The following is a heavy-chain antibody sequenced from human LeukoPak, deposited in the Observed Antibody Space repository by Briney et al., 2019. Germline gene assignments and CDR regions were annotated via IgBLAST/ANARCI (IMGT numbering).Heavy chain of an antibody. J-gene: IGHJ5*02. CDR2: INPSGGST. V-gene: IGHV1-46*01. CDR1: GYTFTSYY. D-gene: IGHD4-23*01. Sequence: ASVKVSCKASGYTFTSYYMHWVRQAPGQGLEWMGIINPSGGSTSYAQKFRGRVTMTRDMSTSTDYMELGSLRSEDTAVYYCARDNSVEDTAWWFDPWGQGTLVTVSS. CDR3: ARDNSVEDTAWWFDP.